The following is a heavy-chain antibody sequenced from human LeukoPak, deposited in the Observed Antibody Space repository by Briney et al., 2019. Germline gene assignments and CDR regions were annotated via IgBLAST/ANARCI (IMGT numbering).Heavy chain of an antibody. Sequence: SETLSLTCTVSGGSISSYYWSWIRQPPGKGLEWIGYIYYSGSTYYNPSLKSRVTISVDTSKNQFSLKLSSVTAADTAVYYCARIVGAGDAFDIWGQGTMVTVSS. D-gene: IGHD1-26*01. CDR2: IYYSGST. CDR1: GGSISSYY. V-gene: IGHV4-59*08. CDR3: ARIVGAGDAFDI. J-gene: IGHJ3*02.